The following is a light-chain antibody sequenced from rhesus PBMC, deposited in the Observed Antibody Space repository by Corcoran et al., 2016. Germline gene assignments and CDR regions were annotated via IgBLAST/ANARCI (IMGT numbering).Light chain of an antibody. CDR2: DND. Sequence: QSVLTQPPSVSGAPGQKVTISCTGSSSNIGGSAVHWYRQVPGAAPKILIFDNDKRPSGISARFSGSKSDTSASLAITGLQTEDEADYYCQSYDSSLNSYIFGVGTRLTVL. CDR1: SSNIGGSA. V-gene: IGLV1-64*01. CDR3: QSYDSSLNSYI. J-gene: IGLJ1*01.